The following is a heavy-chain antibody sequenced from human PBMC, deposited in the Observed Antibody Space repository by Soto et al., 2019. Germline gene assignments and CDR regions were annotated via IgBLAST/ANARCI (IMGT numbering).Heavy chain of an antibody. CDR1: GYTFTRYT. V-gene: IGHV1-3*01. J-gene: IGHJ5*02. CDR3: ARGIATGQLDP. CDR2: INPDNGNT. Sequence: QVQLVQSGAEVKKPGASVKISCKAYGYTFTRYTTNWVRQAPGQRLEWMGWINPDNGNTKSSQKFQDRVIITRDTSASTAYMDLSSLRSEDTAVYYCARGIATGQLDPWGQGTLVTVSS. D-gene: IGHD2-15*01.